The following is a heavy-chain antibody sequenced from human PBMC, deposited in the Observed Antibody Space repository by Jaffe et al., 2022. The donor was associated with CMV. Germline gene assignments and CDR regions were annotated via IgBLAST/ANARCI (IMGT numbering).Heavy chain of an antibody. CDR3: ARGVPGPYCSSTSCYLNWFDP. Sequence: EVQLVESGGGLVQPGGSLRLSCAASGFTFSSYWMSWVRQAPGKGLEWVANIKQDGSEKYYVDSVKGRFTISRDNAKNSLYLQMNSLRAEDTAVYYCARGVPGPYCSSTSCYLNWFDPWGQGTLVTVSS. CDR2: IKQDGSEK. V-gene: IGHV3-7*03. D-gene: IGHD2-2*01. J-gene: IGHJ5*02. CDR1: GFTFSSYW.